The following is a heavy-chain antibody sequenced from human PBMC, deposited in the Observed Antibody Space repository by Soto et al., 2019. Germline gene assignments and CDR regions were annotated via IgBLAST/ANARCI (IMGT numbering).Heavy chain of an antibody. Sequence: KQSQTLSLTCAISGDSVSSNSAAWNWIRQSPSRGLEWLGRTYYRSKWYNDYAVSVKSRITINPDTSKNQFSLQLNSVTPEDTAVYYCARDTRDYDFWSGYKSNYYYYMDVWGKGTTVTVSS. V-gene: IGHV6-1*01. D-gene: IGHD3-3*01. CDR2: TYYRSKWYN. J-gene: IGHJ6*03. CDR1: GDSVSSNSAA. CDR3: ARDTRDYDFWSGYKSNYYYYMDV.